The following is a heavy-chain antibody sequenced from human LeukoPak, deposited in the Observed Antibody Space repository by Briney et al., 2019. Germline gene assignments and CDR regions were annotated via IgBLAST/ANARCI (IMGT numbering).Heavy chain of an antibody. J-gene: IGHJ5*02. CDR3: ARADSSGYHVWFDP. Sequence: MASETLSLTCTVSGGSVSSGSYYWSWIRQPPGKGLDWIGYIYYSGTTNYNPSLKSRVTISVDTSKNQFSLKLSSVTAADTAVYYCARADSSGYHVWFDPWGQGTLVTVSS. D-gene: IGHD3-22*01. CDR2: IYYSGTT. V-gene: IGHV4-61*01. CDR1: GGSVSSGSYY.